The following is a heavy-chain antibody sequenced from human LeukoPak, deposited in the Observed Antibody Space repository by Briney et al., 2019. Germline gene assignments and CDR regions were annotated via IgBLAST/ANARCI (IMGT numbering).Heavy chain of an antibody. CDR3: ANPPVAGTVFYYGY. CDR2: ISGSGGST. V-gene: IGHV3-23*01. CDR1: GFTFSSYW. D-gene: IGHD6-19*01. J-gene: IGHJ4*02. Sequence: PGGSLRLSCAASGFTFSSYWMHWVRQAPGKGLEWVSAISGSGGSTYYADSVKGRFTISGDNSKNTLYLQMNSLRAEDTAVYYCANPPVAGTVFYYGYWGQGTLVTVSS.